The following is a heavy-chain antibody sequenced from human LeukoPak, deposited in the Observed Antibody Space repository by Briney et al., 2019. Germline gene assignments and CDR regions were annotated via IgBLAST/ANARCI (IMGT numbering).Heavy chain of an antibody. V-gene: IGHV4-34*01. J-gene: IGHJ4*02. CDR2: INHSGST. D-gene: IGHD5-18*01. CDR3: ARGLTAMAGVPFEY. Sequence: SETLSLTCAVYGGSFSGYYWSWIRQPPGKGLEWIGEINHSGSTNYNPSLKSRVTISVDTSKNQFSLKLSSVAAADTAVYYCARGLTAMAGVPFEYWGQGTLVTVSS. CDR1: GGSFSGYY.